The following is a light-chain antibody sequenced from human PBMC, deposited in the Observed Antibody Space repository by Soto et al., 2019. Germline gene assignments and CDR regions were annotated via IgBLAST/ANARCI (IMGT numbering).Light chain of an antibody. J-gene: IGLJ3*02. Sequence: QSALTQPPSASATPGQRVTISCSGSSSNIGGNTVNWYQQFPGTTPKLLIFSDIQRPSGVPDRFSGSKSGTSVFLAISGLQSEDEADYYCVAWDDSLNGWVFGGGTKLTVL. CDR1: SSNIGGNT. CDR3: VAWDDSLNGWV. CDR2: SDI. V-gene: IGLV1-44*01.